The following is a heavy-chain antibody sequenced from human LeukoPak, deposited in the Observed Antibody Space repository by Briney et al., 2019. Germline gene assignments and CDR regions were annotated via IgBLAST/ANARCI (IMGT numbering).Heavy chain of an antibody. CDR2: ISGGGDYI. D-gene: IGHD2-8*02. CDR1: GFSFSTYA. Sequence: GGSLRLSCVASGFSFSTYAMTWVRQAPGKGLEWVSAISGGGDYIYYADSVKGRFTISRDNSKRTLYLQMNSLRADDTAVYYCAKDGSWSCTDWGQGTLVTVSS. CDR3: AKDGSWSCTD. V-gene: IGHV3-23*01. J-gene: IGHJ4*02.